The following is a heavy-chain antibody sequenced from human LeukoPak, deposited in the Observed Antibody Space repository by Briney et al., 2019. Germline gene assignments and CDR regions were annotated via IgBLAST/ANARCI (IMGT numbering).Heavy chain of an antibody. CDR3: GRRVAAAGMYYFDY. D-gene: IGHD6-13*01. Sequence: ASVKVSCKATGYPFTGYLMQGVPQAPGQGLEWMGWINPNSGGTNYAQKFQGRVTMTRDTSISTAYMELSRLRSDDTAVYFCGRRVAAAGMYYFDYWGQGTLVTVSS. CDR1: GYPFTGYL. J-gene: IGHJ4*02. CDR2: INPNSGGT. V-gene: IGHV1-2*02.